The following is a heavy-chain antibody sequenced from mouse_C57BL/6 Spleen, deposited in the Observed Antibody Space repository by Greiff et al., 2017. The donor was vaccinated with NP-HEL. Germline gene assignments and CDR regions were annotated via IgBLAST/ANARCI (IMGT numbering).Heavy chain of an antibody. CDR3: ARDFDY. Sequence: VQLQQSGAELARPGASVKLSCKASGYTFTSYGISWVKQRTGQGLEWIGEIYPRSGNTYYNEKFKGKATRTADKSSSTAYMELRSLTSEDSAVYFCARDFDYWGQGTTLTVSS. V-gene: IGHV1-81*01. J-gene: IGHJ2*01. CDR2: IYPRSGNT. CDR1: GYTFTSYG.